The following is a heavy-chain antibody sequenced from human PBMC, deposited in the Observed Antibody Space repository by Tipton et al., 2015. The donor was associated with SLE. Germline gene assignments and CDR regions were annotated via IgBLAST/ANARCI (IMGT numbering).Heavy chain of an antibody. Sequence: TLSLTCSVSGGSISSGSYYWSWIRQPAGKGLEWIGRIYISGSTSYNPSLKSRVTMSVDTSKNQFSLRLTSVIAADTAVYYCARLHGYSYGLNWFDPWGQGTLISVSS. D-gene: IGHD5-18*01. J-gene: IGHJ5*02. CDR2: IYISGST. CDR3: ARLHGYSYGLNWFDP. V-gene: IGHV4-61*02. CDR1: GGSISSGSYY.